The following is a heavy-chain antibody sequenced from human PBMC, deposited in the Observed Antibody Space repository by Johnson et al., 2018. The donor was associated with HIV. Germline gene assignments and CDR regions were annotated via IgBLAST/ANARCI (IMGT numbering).Heavy chain of an antibody. V-gene: IGHV3-30*03. CDR2: ISYDGSNK. Sequence: QVQLVESGGGVVQPGRSLRLSCAASGFTFSSYGMHWVRQAPGKGLEWVAVISYDGSNKYYADSVKGRFTISRDNSKNTLYLQMNSLRAGDTALYYCARAVCRGGRCYSHDAFDIWGQGTMVTVSS. D-gene: IGHD2-15*01. J-gene: IGHJ3*02. CDR1: GFTFSSYG. CDR3: ARAVCRGGRCYSHDAFDI.